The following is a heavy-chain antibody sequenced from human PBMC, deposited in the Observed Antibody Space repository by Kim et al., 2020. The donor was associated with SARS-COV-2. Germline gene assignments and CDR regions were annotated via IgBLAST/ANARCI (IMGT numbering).Heavy chain of an antibody. Sequence: VKGRFTISRDNSKNTLYLQMNSLRAEDTAVYYCAKGGITIFGVVPYYFDYWGQGTLVTVSS. CDR3: AKGGITIFGVVPYYFDY. D-gene: IGHD3-3*01. V-gene: IGHV3-23*01. J-gene: IGHJ4*02.